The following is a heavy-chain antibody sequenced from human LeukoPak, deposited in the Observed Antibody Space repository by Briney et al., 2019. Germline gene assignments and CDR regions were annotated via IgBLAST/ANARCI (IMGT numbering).Heavy chain of an antibody. V-gene: IGHV4-38-2*02. CDR2: FYHSGSA. CDR1: GYSISSGYY. Sequence: SETLSLTCTVSGYSISSGYYWGWIRQPPGKGLEWIGSFYHSGSAYYNPSLKSRVTILVDTSKNQFSLKLSSVTAADTAVYYCARANWGSLTDDYWGQGTLVTVSS. CDR3: ARANWGSLTDDY. J-gene: IGHJ4*02. D-gene: IGHD7-27*01.